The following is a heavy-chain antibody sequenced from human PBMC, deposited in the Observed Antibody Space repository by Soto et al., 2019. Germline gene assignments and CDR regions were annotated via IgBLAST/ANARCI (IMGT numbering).Heavy chain of an antibody. D-gene: IGHD2-15*01. CDR1: GGSISGSY. V-gene: IGHV4-59*01. J-gene: IGHJ4*02. Sequence: QVQLQESGPGLVKPSETLSLTCTASGGSISGSYWSWIRQTPGKVLEWVGYIHYSGSTNYNPSLKSRVTMSVDSAKNQFSLQLSSVTAADTAVYFCTKYRRTDAEGYSFDYWGQGALVTVSS. CDR2: IHYSGST. CDR3: TKYRRTDAEGYSFDY.